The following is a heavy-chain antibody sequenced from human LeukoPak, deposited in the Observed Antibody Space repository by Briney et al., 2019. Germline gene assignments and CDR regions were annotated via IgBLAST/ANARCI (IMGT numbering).Heavy chain of an antibody. Sequence: GGSLRLSCAASGFTFSSYAMFWVRQTPGKGLEWVSAISGSISGSGGKTYYADSVKGRFTISRDNSKNTLLLQVNSLRAEDTAVYYCATPAYRDRGGFDHWGQGTLVTVSS. CDR1: GFTFSSYA. CDR2: ISGSISGSGGKT. D-gene: IGHD1-26*01. J-gene: IGHJ4*02. V-gene: IGHV3-23*01. CDR3: ATPAYRDRGGFDH.